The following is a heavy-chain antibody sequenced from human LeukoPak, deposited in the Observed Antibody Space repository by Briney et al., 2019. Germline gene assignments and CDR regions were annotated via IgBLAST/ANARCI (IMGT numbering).Heavy chain of an antibody. CDR1: GFTFSSYA. CDR3: ARGDYDFWSGQNWFDP. Sequence: GSLRLSCAASGFTFSSYAMSWVRQAPGKGLEWIGSIYYSGSTYYNPSLKSRVTISVDTSKNQFSLKLSSVTAADTAVYYCARGDYDFWSGQNWFDPWGQGTLVTVSS. J-gene: IGHJ5*02. CDR2: IYYSGST. D-gene: IGHD3-3*01. V-gene: IGHV4-39*07.